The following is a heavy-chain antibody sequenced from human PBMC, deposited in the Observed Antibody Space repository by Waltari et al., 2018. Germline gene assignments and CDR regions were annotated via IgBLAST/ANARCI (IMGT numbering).Heavy chain of an antibody. Sequence: QVQLVQSGAEVKKPGSSVKVSCKASGGTFSSYAISWVRPAPGQGLEWMGGIIPIFGTANYAQKFQGRVTITADKSTSTAYMELSSLRSEDTAVYYCAIRGSSTIERYYYMDVWGKGTTVTVSS. V-gene: IGHV1-69*14. J-gene: IGHJ6*03. CDR2: IIPIFGTA. CDR1: GGTFSSYA. D-gene: IGHD2-2*01. CDR3: AIRGSSTIERYYYMDV.